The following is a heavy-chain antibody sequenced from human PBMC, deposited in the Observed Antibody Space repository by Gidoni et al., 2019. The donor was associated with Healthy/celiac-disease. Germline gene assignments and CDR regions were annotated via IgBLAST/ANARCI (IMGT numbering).Heavy chain of an antibody. V-gene: IGHV1-46*01. Sequence: QVQLVQSGAEVKKPGASVTVSCKASGYTFTSYYMHWVRQAPGQGLEWMGIISPSGGSTSYAHKFQGRVTLTRDTSTSTVYMELRSLRSEDTAVYYCAREWVAANAFDIWGQGTMVTVSS. CDR3: AREWVAANAFDI. CDR1: GYTFTSYY. CDR2: ISPSGGST. D-gene: IGHD2-15*01. J-gene: IGHJ3*02.